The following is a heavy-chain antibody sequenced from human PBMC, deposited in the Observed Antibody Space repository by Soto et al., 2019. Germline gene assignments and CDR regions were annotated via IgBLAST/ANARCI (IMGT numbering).Heavy chain of an antibody. Sequence: QPGGSLRLSCAASGFTFSSYAMSWVRQAPGKGLEWVSAISGSGGTTYYADSVEGRFTISRDNSKNTLYLQMNSLRAEDTAVYYCAKPSPRPYDILTGFHSNWFDPWGQGTLVTVSS. CDR2: ISGSGGTT. V-gene: IGHV3-23*01. CDR3: AKPSPRPYDILTGFHSNWFDP. J-gene: IGHJ5*02. CDR1: GFTFSSYA. D-gene: IGHD3-9*01.